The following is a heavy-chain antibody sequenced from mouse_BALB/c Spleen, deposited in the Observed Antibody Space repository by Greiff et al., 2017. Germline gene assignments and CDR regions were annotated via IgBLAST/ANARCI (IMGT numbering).Heavy chain of an antibody. CDR3: ARRNYYGSSFFDY. J-gene: IGHJ2*01. V-gene: IGHV14-3*02. D-gene: IGHD1-1*01. CDR1: GFNIKDTY. CDR2: IDPANGNT. Sequence: EVQLHQSGAELVKPGASVKLSCTASGFNIKDTYMHWVKQRPEQGLEWIGRIDPANGNTKYDPKFQGKATITADTSSNTAYLQLSSLTSEDTAVYYCARRNYYGSSFFDYWGQGTTLTVSS.